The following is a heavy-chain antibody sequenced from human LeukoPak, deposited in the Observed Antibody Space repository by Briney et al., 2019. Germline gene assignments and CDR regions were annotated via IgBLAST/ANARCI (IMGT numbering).Heavy chain of an antibody. CDR2: ISSSSSYI. Sequence: PGGSLRLSCAASGFTFSSYSMNWVRQAPGKGLEWVSSISSSSSYIYYADSVKGRFTISRDNAKNSLYLQMNSLRAEDTAVYYCASRYIAVAGMGDYWGQGTLVTVSS. D-gene: IGHD6-19*01. V-gene: IGHV3-21*01. CDR1: GFTFSSYS. CDR3: ASRYIAVAGMGDY. J-gene: IGHJ4*02.